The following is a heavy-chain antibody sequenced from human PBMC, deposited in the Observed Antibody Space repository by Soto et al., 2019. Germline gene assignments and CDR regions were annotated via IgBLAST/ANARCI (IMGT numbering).Heavy chain of an antibody. CDR3: ATWHEREHAYDV. CDR1: GFTISGKKY. J-gene: IGHJ3*01. Sequence: GSLRLSCAAFGFTISGKKYVAWVRQAPGKGLEWVSALYDLDGSFYAASVKGRFTTSSDSSKTTVYLQMNDLRPDDTAVYYCATWHEREHAYDVWGQGTTVTVSS. CDR2: LYDLDGS. V-gene: IGHV3-53*01. D-gene: IGHD1-1*01.